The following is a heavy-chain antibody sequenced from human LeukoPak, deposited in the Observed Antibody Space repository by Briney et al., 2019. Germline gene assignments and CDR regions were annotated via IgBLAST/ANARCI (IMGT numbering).Heavy chain of an antibody. Sequence: ASVKVSCKASGGTFSNYAISWVRQAPGQGLEWMGWMNPNSGNTGYAQKFQGRVTITRNTSISTAYMELSSLRSEDTAVYYCARGRRALYDFLSGYYMDVWGKGTTVTVSS. J-gene: IGHJ6*03. CDR3: ARGRRALYDFLSGYYMDV. V-gene: IGHV1-8*03. CDR2: MNPNSGNT. CDR1: GGTFSNYA. D-gene: IGHD5/OR15-5a*01.